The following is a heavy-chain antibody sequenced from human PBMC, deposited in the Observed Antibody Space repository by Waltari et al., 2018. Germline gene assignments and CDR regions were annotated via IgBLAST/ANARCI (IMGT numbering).Heavy chain of an antibody. CDR3: ARGGAGATIAN. D-gene: IGHD1-26*01. Sequence: QLQLQQWGAGLLKPSETLSLTCAVYGGSFSGHYWSWIRQPPGKGLEWIGEINHSGSTNYTPSLKSRVTLSLDTSKNQFSLELNSVIAADTAVYYCARGGAGATIANWGQGTLVTVSS. J-gene: IGHJ4*02. V-gene: IGHV4-34*01. CDR1: GGSFSGHY. CDR2: INHSGST.